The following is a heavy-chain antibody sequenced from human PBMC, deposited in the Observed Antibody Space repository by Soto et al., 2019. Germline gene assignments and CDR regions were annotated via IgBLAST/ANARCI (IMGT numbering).Heavy chain of an antibody. CDR2: LYSNGHT. CDR1: GVSISKKNYH. Sequence: GIRSLTCTVPGVSISKKNYHWGCARQPPGKGLEWIGTLYSNGHTYHNPSLKSRLAMAVDTSKNQFPLSLISVTAADTAVYFCASLTNGRPGASWGQGPLVTVS. D-gene: IGHD2-8*01. CDR3: ASLTNGRPGAS. V-gene: IGHV4-39*01. J-gene: IGHJ1*01.